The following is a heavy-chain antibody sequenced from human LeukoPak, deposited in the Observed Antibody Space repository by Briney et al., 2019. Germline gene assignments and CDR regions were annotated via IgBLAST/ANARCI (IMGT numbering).Heavy chain of an antibody. CDR2: INHSGST. CDR1: GGSVSSGGYY. V-gene: IGHV4-61*08. CDR3: ARKFQSATDAFDI. Sequence: SETLSLTCTVSGGSVSSGGYYWSWIRQPPGKGLEWIGEINHSGSTNYNPSLKSRVTISVDTSKNQFSLKLSSVTAADTAVYYCARKFQSATDAFDIWGQGTMVTVSS. J-gene: IGHJ3*02.